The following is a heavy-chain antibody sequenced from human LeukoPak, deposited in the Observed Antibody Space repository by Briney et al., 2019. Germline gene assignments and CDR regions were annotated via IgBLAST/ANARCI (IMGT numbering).Heavy chain of an antibody. D-gene: IGHD3-10*01. V-gene: IGHV1-2*02. CDR3: ARDSGSYYNFDY. Sequence: GASVKVSCTASGYTFTVYYMHWVRQAPGQGLEWMGWINPNSGGTNYAQKFQGRVTMTRDTSISTAYMELSRLRSDDTAVYYCARDSGSYYNFDYWGQGTLVTVSS. CDR2: INPNSGGT. CDR1: GYTFTVYY. J-gene: IGHJ4*02.